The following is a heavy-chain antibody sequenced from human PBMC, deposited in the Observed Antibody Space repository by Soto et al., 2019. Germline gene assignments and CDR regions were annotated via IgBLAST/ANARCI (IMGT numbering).Heavy chain of an antibody. Sequence: SETLSLTCTFSGCSISSSSYYWGWIRQPPGKGLEWIGSIYYSGSTYYNPSLKSRVTISVDTSKNQFSLKLSSVTAADTAVYYCARTGFYKPPMGHDYWGQGTLVTVSS. V-gene: IGHV4-39*01. J-gene: IGHJ4*02. CDR3: ARTGFYKPPMGHDY. CDR2: IYYSGST. CDR1: GCSISSSSYY. D-gene: IGHD1-20*01.